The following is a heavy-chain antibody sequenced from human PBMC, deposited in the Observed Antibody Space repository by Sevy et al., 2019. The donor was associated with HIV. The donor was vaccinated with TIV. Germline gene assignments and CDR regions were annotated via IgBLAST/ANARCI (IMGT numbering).Heavy chain of an antibody. J-gene: IGHJ4*02. CDR1: GFTFSTYT. CDR3: ARQSNYYGYRGYYPYFDY. Sequence: GGCLRLSCAVSGFTFSTYTMNWVRQAPGKGLEWVSSISSTSNYIYYADSVKGRFTISRDNARNSLSLQMNSLRAEDTAVYYCARQSNYYGYRGYYPYFDYWGQGTLVTVSS. D-gene: IGHD3-10*01. CDR2: ISSTSNYI. V-gene: IGHV3-21*01.